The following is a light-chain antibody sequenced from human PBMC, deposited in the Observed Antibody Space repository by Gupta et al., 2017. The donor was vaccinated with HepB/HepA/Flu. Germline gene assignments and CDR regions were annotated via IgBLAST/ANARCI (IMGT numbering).Light chain of an antibody. Sequence: EIVLTHSPVTLSLSPVERATLSCRSSQSVSGSYLAWYKQKPGQAPRLLIYGASSRATGIPDRFSGSGSGTEFTLTINRREPEDFAVYYCQQEGSPPVTFGQGTKVEIK. CDR2: GAS. CDR3: QQEGSPPVT. J-gene: IGKJ1*01. CDR1: QSVSGSY. V-gene: IGKV3-20*01.